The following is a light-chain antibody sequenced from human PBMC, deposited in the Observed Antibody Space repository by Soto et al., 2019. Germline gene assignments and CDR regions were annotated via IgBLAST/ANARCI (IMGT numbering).Light chain of an antibody. J-gene: IGKJ1*01. CDR3: QQSYSAPQT. CDR2: AAV. V-gene: IGKV1-39*01. CDR1: QTISSW. Sequence: DIQMTQSPSTLSGSVGDRVTVSCRASQTISSWLAWYQQKPGKAPKLLVYAAVSLQSGVPSRFSGSGSGTDLTLTISSLEPEDFATYYCQQSYSAPQTFGQGTKVDIK.